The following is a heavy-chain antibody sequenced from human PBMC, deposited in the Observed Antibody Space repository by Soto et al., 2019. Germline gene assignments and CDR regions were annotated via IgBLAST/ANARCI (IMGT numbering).Heavy chain of an antibody. V-gene: IGHV1-2*02. CDR1: GYTFTGYY. CDR2: INPNSGGT. CDR3: AIDVVITMMRVEHYGTDV. J-gene: IGHJ6*02. D-gene: IGHD3-22*01. Sequence: QVQLVQSGAEVKKPGASVKVSCKASGYTFTGYYMHWVRQGPGQGLEWMGWINPNSGGTNYAQKCEGRVIMTGDTSSSTAYMALSRRRSDDTAVYCCAIDVVITMMRVEHYGTDVWGQGTTVSVSS.